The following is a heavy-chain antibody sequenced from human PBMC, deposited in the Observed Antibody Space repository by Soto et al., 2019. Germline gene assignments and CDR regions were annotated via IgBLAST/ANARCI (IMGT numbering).Heavy chain of an antibody. D-gene: IGHD6-13*01. J-gene: IGHJ4*02. CDR3: ARGFSSYSDF. CDR1: GYTFTDYD. V-gene: IGHV1-8*01. CDR2: MNPNSGNT. Sequence: QVQLVQSGAEVKKPGASVKVSCKASGYTFTDYDINWVRQAPGQGLEWMGWMNPNSGNTAYAQKFQGRVTVTRHSSLSTAYMELSRLTSKDTAVYYCARGFSSYSDFWGPGTLVTVSS.